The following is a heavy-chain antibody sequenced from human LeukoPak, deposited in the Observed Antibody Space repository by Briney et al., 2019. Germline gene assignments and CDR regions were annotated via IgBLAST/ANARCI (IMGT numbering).Heavy chain of an antibody. CDR3: ARVPSEGSSSSVYYFDY. J-gene: IGHJ4*02. D-gene: IGHD6-13*01. CDR2: ISSSGSTI. Sequence: PGGSLRLSCAASGFTFSDYYMSWIRQAPGKGLEWVSYISSSGSTIYYADSVKGRFTISRDNAKNSLYLQMNSLRAEDTAVYYCARVPSEGSSSSVYYFDYWGQGTLVTVSS. CDR1: GFTFSDYY. V-gene: IGHV3-11*01.